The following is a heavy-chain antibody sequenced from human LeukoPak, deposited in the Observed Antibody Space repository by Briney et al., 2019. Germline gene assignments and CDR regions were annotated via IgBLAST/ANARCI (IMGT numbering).Heavy chain of an antibody. J-gene: IGHJ1*01. Sequence: PGGSLRLSCAASGFTFSSYAMSWVRQAPGKGLEWVSVIYTGDTTYYADSVKGRFTISRDNSNNTLYLQMDGLRVEDTAVYYCAKVGAVAAVEHWGQGTLVTVSS. CDR3: AKVGAVAAVEH. V-gene: IGHV3-66*01. CDR2: IYTGDTT. D-gene: IGHD6-19*01. CDR1: GFTFSSYA.